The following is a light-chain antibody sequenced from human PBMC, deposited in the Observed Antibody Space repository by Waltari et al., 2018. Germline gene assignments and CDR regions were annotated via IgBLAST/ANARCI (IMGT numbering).Light chain of an antibody. CDR2: AAS. CDR3: QQYYSYPQT. J-gene: IGKJ2*01. V-gene: IGKV1-8*01. Sequence: AIRITQSPSSLSASTGDRVTITCRASQGISSYLALYQQKPGKAPKLLIYAASTLQSGVPSRFSGSGSGTDFTLTISCLQSEDFATYYCQQYYSYPQTFGQGTKLEIK. CDR1: QGISSY.